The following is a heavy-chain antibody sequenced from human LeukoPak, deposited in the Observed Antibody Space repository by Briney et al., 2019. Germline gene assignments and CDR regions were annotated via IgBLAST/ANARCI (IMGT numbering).Heavy chain of an antibody. CDR1: GYTFTSYG. CDR3: ARVARGYDILTGYYYYMGV. Sequence: GASVKVSCKASGYTFTSYGISWVRQAPGQGLEWMGWISAYNGNTNYAQKLQGRVTMTTDTSTSTAYMELRSLRSDDTAVYYCARVARGYDILTGYYYYMGVWGKGTTVTVSS. V-gene: IGHV1-18*01. J-gene: IGHJ6*03. D-gene: IGHD3-9*01. CDR2: ISAYNGNT.